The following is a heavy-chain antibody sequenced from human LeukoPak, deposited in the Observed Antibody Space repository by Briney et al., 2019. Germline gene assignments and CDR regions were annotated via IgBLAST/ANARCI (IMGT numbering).Heavy chain of an antibody. J-gene: IGHJ4*02. CDR1: GGSISSSSYY. Sequence: PSETLSLTCTVSGGSISSSSYYWGWIRQPPGKGLEWIGSTYYSGSAYYNPSLKSRVTISVDTSKNQFSLKLSSVTAADTAVYYYARLTLAYCGGDCYVWGQGTLVTVSS. V-gene: IGHV4-39*01. D-gene: IGHD2-21*02. CDR2: TYYSGSA. CDR3: ARLTLAYCGGDCYV.